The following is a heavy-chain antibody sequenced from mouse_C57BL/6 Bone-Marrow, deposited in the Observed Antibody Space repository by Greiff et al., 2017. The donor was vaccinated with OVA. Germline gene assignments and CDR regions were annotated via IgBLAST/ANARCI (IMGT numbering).Heavy chain of an antibody. CDR2: IDPSDSYT. D-gene: IGHD2-4*01. CDR3: ARSGGYDYDRNYYAMDY. Sequence: QVQLQQPGAELVRPGTSVKLSCKASGYTFTSYWMHWVKQRPGQGLEWIGVIDPSDSYTNYNQKFKGKATLTVDTSSSTAYMQLSSLTSEDSAVYYCARSGGYDYDRNYYAMDYWGQGTSVTVSS. J-gene: IGHJ4*01. CDR1: GYTFTSYW. V-gene: IGHV1-59*01.